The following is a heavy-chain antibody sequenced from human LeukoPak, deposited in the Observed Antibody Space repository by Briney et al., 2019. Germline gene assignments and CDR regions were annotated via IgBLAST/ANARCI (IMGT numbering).Heavy chain of an antibody. CDR3: PTSTIFGVVNWFDP. CDR1: GGTLRSYA. V-gene: IGHV1-69*05. D-gene: IGHD3-3*01. Sequence: ASVNVSCTASGGTLRSYAISCVRQAPGQGLEWMGGIIPIFGTANYAQTFQGRVTITTDESTSTAYMELSSLRSEDTAVYCCPTSTIFGVVNWFDPCGQGTLVTVSS. J-gene: IGHJ5*02. CDR2: IIPIFGTA.